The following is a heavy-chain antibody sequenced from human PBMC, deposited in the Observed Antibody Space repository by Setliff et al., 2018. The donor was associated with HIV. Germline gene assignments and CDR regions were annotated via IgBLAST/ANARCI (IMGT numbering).Heavy chain of an antibody. CDR2: ISAYNGNT. J-gene: IGHJ4*02. CDR3: ASDQGDRYYNFWSGYAPYFDY. V-gene: IGHV1-18*01. CDR1: GYTFTSYG. D-gene: IGHD3-3*01. Sequence: ASVKVSCKASGYTFTSYGISWVRQAPGQGLEWMGWISAYNGNTNYAQKLQGRVTMTTDTSTSTAYMELRSLRSDDTAVYYCASDQGDRYYNFWSGYAPYFDYWGQGTLVTVSS.